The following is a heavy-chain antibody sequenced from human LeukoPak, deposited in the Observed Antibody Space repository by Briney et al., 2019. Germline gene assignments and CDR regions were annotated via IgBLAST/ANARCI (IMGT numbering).Heavy chain of an antibody. V-gene: IGHV4-34*01. J-gene: IGHJ4*02. D-gene: IGHD1-26*01. Sequence: PSETLSLTCAVYGGSFSGYYWGWIRQSPGKGLEWIGSIYYSGSTYYNPSLKSRVTISVDTSKNQFSLKLSSVTAADTAVYYCARGTVGATDNYWGQGTLVTVSS. CDR1: GGSFSGYY. CDR3: ARGTVGATDNY. CDR2: IYYSGST.